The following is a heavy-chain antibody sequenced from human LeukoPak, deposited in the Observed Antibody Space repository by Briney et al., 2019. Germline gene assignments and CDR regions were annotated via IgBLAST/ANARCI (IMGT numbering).Heavy chain of an antibody. CDR3: LFRNYYYGMDV. CDR2: IYYSGST. Sequence: SETLSLTCTVSGGSISSSSYYWGWIRQPPGKGLEWIGSIYYSGSTYYNPPLKSRVAISVDTSKNQSSLKLSSVTAADTAVYYCLFRNYYYGMDVWGQGTTVTVSS. V-gene: IGHV4-39*01. D-gene: IGHD2-21*01. CDR1: GGSISSSSYY. J-gene: IGHJ6*02.